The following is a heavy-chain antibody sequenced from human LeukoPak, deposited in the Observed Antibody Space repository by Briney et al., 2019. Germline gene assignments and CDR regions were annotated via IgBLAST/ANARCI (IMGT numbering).Heavy chain of an antibody. CDR3: ARHGPYYDLWSGPPPGGMDV. V-gene: IGHV4-59*08. Sequence: PSETLSLTCTVSGGSISSYYWSWIRQPPGKGLEWIGYIYYSGSTNYNPSLKSRVTISVDTSKNQFSLKLSSVTAADTAVYYCARHGPYYDLWSGPPPGGMDVWGQGTTVTVSS. J-gene: IGHJ6*02. CDR2: IYYSGST. CDR1: GGSISSYY. D-gene: IGHD3-3*01.